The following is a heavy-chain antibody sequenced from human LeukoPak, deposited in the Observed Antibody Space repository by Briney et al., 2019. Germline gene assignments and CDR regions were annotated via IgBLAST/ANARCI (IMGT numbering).Heavy chain of an antibody. D-gene: IGHD3-10*01. CDR3: ARGKVRDAFDI. CDR2: IIPILGIA. Sequence: ASVTVSFTATGGTFSSYAISRVRQAPGQGLEWMGRIIPILGIANYAQKFQGRVTITADKSTSTAYMELSSLRSEDTAVYYCARGKVRDAFDIWGQGTMVTVS. CDR1: GGTFSSYA. J-gene: IGHJ3*02. V-gene: IGHV1-69*04.